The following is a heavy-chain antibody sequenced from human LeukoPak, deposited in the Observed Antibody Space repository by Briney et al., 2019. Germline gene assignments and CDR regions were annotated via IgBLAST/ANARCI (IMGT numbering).Heavy chain of an antibody. CDR3: ARENWVDAFDI. J-gene: IGHJ3*02. CDR2: ISSSGRNI. Sequence: PGGSLRLSCAASGFTFSSFEMNWVRQAPGKGLEWVSYISSSGRNIYYADSVKGRFTISRDNAKSSLYLQMNSLRAEDTAVYYCARENWVDAFDIRGQGTMVTVSS. V-gene: IGHV3-48*03. CDR1: GFTFSSFE. D-gene: IGHD7-27*01.